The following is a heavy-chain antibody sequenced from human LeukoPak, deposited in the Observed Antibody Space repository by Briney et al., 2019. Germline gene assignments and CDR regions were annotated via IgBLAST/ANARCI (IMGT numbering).Heavy chain of an antibody. J-gene: IGHJ4*02. CDR2: ISGSGGST. CDR3: ATTSIATREYYFDY. CDR1: GFTFSSYA. Sequence: GGTLSLSCAVSGFTFSSYAMSWVRKAPGTGLEWVSAISGSGGSTYYADPVKGRFTISRDNSKNTLYLQMNSLRAEDTAVYYCATTSIATREYYFDYWGQGTLVTVSS. V-gene: IGHV3-23*01. D-gene: IGHD6-6*01.